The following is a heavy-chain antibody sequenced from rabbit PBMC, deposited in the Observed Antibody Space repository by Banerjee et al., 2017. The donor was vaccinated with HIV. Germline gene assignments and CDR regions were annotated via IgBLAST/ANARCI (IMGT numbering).Heavy chain of an antibody. J-gene: IGHJ2*01. CDR1: GFSFSSAYW. CDR2: IYGGSSGSA. Sequence: QEQLVESGGGLVKPEGSLTLTCTASGFSFSSAYWICWVRQAPGKGLEWIACIYGGSSGSAYYASWAKGRFTISKTSSTTVTLQMTSLTAADTATYFCARGGVASTGYTYAFDPWGPGTLVTVS. D-gene: IGHD1-1*01. CDR3: ARGGVASTGYTYAFDP. V-gene: IGHV1S45*01.